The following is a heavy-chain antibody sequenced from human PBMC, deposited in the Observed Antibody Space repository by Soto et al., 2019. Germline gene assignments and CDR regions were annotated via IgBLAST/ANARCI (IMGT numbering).Heavy chain of an antibody. J-gene: IGHJ4*02. V-gene: IGHV1-18*04. CDR3: ARVVLECLPNSGFDY. CDR2: ITAENGNT. Sequence: QIQLVQSGAEVKKPGASVKVSCKASGYSFTSYGITWVRQAPGQGPEWLGGITAENGNTNYAQKFQGRATMTTDTSTNTAFMELRGLRSDDTAVYYCARVVLECLPNSGFDYWGQGTLVTVSS. CDR1: GYSFTSYG. D-gene: IGHD3-3*01.